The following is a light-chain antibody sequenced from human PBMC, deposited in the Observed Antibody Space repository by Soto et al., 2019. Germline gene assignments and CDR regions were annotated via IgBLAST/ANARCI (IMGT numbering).Light chain of an antibody. CDR1: SSNIGSNY. V-gene: IGLV1-47*01. CDR3: AAWDDSLSGL. CDR2: RNN. Sequence: QSVLPQPPSASGTPGQRVTISCSGSSSNIGSNYVYWYQQLPGTAPKLLIYRNNQRPSGVPDRFSGSKSGTSASLAISGLRSEDEADYYCAAWDDSLSGLFGGGTKLTV. J-gene: IGLJ2*01.